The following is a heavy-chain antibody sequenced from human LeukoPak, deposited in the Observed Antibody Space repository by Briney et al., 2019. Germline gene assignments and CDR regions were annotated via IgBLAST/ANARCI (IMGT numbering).Heavy chain of an antibody. D-gene: IGHD3-3*01. CDR1: GGTFSSYA. CDR2: IIPIFGTA. Sequence: SSVKVSCKASGGTFSSYAISWVRQAPGQGLEWMGGIIPIFGTANYAQKFQGRVTITADESTSTAYMELSSLRSEGTAVYYCARVRNFWSGYYTYYFDYWGQGTLVTVSS. J-gene: IGHJ4*02. CDR3: ARVRNFWSGYYTYYFDY. V-gene: IGHV1-69*01.